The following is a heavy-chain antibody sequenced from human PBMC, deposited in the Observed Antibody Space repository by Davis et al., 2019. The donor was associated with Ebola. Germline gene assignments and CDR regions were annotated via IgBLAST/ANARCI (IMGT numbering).Heavy chain of an antibody. CDR1: GITSSSSW. D-gene: IGHD3-22*01. CDR3: AKDLRITMIVVPPWDAFDI. CDR2: INKDGSST. Sequence: GESLKISCAASGITSSSSWIHWVRQAPGKGLVWVSRINKDGSSTSYVDSVEGRFTISRDSAKNTVHLQMNSLRAEDTAVYYCAKDLRITMIVVPPWDAFDIWGQGTMVTVSS. J-gene: IGHJ3*02. V-gene: IGHV3-74*01.